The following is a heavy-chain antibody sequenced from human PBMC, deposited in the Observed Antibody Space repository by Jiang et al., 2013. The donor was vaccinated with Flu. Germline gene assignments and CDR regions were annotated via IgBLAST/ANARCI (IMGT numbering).Heavy chain of an antibody. CDR3: ARGLFSRTYYYDSSGYYY. Sequence: VLLKPSETLSLTCAVYGGSFSDYYRSWIRQPPGKGLEWIGEINHSGSTNYNPSLKSRITISVDTSKNQFSLKVNSVTGADTAMYFCARGLFSRTYYYDSSGYYY. CDR1: GGSFSDYY. J-gene: IGHJ6*01. D-gene: IGHD3-22*01. CDR2: INHSGST. V-gene: IGHV4-34*01.